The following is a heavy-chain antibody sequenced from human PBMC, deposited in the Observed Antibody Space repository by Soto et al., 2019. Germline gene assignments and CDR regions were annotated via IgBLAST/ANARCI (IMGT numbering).Heavy chain of an antibody. V-gene: IGHV4-34*01. CDR2: INHSGST. CDR3: ARARSGLRFDVYYYYYGMDV. D-gene: IGHD5-12*01. J-gene: IGHJ6*02. Sequence: SETLSLTCAVYGGSFSGYYWSWIRQPPGKGLEWSGEINHSGSTNYNPSLKSRVTISVDTSKTQSSLKLSSVTAADTAVYYCARARSGLRFDVYYYYYGMDVWGQGNTVTASS. CDR1: GGSFSGYY.